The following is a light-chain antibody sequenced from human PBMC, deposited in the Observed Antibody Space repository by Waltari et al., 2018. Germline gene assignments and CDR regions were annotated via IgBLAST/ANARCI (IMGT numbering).Light chain of an antibody. Sequence: QSALTPPASVSGSPGQSITISCTGTSSDVGGNHYVQWYQQHPDKAPKLLLYDVTNRPSGVANRFSGSKSGNTACLIISGLEAEYEADYYCSSCSSSGTLYVFGSGTKVTV. CDR2: DVT. J-gene: IGLJ1*01. V-gene: IGLV2-14*03. CDR1: SSDVGGNHY. CDR3: SSCSSSGTLYV.